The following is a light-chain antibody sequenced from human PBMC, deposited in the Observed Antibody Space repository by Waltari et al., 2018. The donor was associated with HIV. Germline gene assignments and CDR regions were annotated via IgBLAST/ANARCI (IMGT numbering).Light chain of an antibody. CDR3: AASDDSLSGWL. Sequence: QSELTQPPSVSGTPGQRVTISCSGSRSNIGSNSVHLYQPLPGTAPKLLISRNNQRPSGVPDRFSGSKSGTSASLAISGLRAEDEADYFCAASDDSLSGWLFGGGTKLTVL. V-gene: IGLV1-47*01. J-gene: IGLJ3*02. CDR1: RSNIGSNS. CDR2: RNN.